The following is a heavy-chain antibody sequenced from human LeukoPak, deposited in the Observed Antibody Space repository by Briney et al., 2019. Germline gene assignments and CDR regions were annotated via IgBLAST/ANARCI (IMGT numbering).Heavy chain of an antibody. CDR1: GGSISSYY. J-gene: IGHJ3*02. CDR2: VFYSGST. Sequence: PSGTLSLTCTVSGGSISSYYWSWIRQPPGKGLEWIGYVFYSGSTNYNPSLKSRVTISVDTSKNQFSLKLSSVTAADTAVYYCARVNYGSGSVGAFDIWGQGTMVTVSS. CDR3: ARVNYGSGSVGAFDI. D-gene: IGHD3-10*01. V-gene: IGHV4-59*01.